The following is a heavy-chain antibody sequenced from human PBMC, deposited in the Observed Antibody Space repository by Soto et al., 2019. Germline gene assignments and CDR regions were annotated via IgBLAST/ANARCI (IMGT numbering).Heavy chain of an antibody. D-gene: IGHD2-15*01. CDR1: GFTFSSYA. CDR3: AGGGYCSGGSCYWTRFDY. CDR2: ISYDGSNK. V-gene: IGHV3-30-3*01. J-gene: IGHJ4*02. Sequence: GGSLRLSCAASGFTFSSYAMHWVRQAPGKGLEWVAVISYDGSNKYYADSAKGRFTISRDNSKYRLDLQMNSLRAEDTAVYYGAGGGYCSGGSCYWTRFDYWGQGTLVTVSS.